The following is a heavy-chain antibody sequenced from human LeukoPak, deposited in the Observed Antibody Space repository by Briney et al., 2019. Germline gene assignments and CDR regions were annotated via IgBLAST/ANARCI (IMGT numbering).Heavy chain of an antibody. CDR3: AARDPYYYYGMDV. CDR2: IYHSGST. D-gene: IGHD2-21*01. J-gene: IGHJ6*02. V-gene: IGHV4-30-2*01. CDR1: DDSVSSSSYS. Sequence: PSETLSLTCAVSDDSVSSSSYSWTWIRQPPGKGLEWIGFIYHSGSTYYNPSLKSRVTISLDRSKSQFSLKLSSVTAADTAVYYCAARDPYYYYGMDVWGQGTTVTVSS.